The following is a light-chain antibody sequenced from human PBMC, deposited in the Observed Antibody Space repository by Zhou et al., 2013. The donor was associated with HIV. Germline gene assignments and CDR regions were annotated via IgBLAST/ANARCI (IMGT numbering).Light chain of an antibody. J-gene: IGKJ4*01. CDR2: DAS. Sequence: EIVLTQSPATLSLSPGERATLSCRASQSVSGYLAWYQQKPGQAPRLLIYDASNRATGIPARFSGSGSGTDFTLSIANLQSEDVAVYYCQQYNRWPPLTFGGGTQVEIK. CDR1: QSVSGY. V-gene: IGKV3-11*01. CDR3: QQYNRWPPLT.